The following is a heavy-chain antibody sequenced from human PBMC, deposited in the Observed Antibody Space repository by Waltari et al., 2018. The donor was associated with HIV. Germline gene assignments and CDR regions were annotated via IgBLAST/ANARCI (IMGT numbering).Heavy chain of an antibody. Sequence: QVQLQQWGAGLLKPSETLSLTCAVYGGSFSPYYWGWVRQPPGKGLEWIGEVNQGGNSKYNPSLESRVSVTFDTSKNQFSLNLDSVTAADTAVYFCARRRQVVSQPFDYWGQGTPVIVS. CDR3: ARRRQVVSQPFDY. V-gene: IGHV4-34*01. CDR1: GGSFSPYY. CDR2: VNQGGNS. D-gene: IGHD3-22*01. J-gene: IGHJ4*02.